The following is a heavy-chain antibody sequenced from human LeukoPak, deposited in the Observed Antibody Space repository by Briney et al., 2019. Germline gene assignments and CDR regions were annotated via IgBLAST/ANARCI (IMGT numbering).Heavy chain of an antibody. CDR1: GFMFRSYS. CDR3: ARDRGEDYYGSGNYLRAFDI. Sequence: GGSLRLSCAASGFMFRSYSMNWVRQAPGKGLEWVSSISSSSSYIFYADSVKGRFTISGDNAKKSLSLQMNSLRAEDTAVYYCARDRGEDYYGSGNYLRAFDIWGQGTMVTVSS. CDR2: ISSSSSYI. J-gene: IGHJ3*02. V-gene: IGHV3-21*01. D-gene: IGHD3-10*01.